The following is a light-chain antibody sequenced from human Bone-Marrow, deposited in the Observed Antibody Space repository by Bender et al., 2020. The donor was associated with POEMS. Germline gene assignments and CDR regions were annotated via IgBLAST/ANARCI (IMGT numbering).Light chain of an antibody. V-gene: IGLV3-27*01. CDR1: VLPKQY. Sequence: SNELTQPPSVLVSPGQTARITCSGDVLPKQYACWYQQRPGQAPFLVIYKDSERPSGIPERFSGSSSGTTVTLTISEAQVEDEADYYCYSAAANVLWVFGGGTKLTVL. CDR2: KDS. CDR3: YSAAANVLWV. J-gene: IGLJ3*02.